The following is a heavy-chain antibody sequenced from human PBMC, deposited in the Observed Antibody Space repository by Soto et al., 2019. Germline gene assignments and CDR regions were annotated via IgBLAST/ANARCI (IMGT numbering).Heavy chain of an antibody. V-gene: IGHV3-23*01. CDR1: GFTFSSYA. Sequence: PGGSLRLSCAASGFTFSSYAMSWVRQAPGKGLEWVSAISGSGGSTYYADSVKGRFTISRDNSKNTLYLQMNSLRAEDTAVYYCAKDTVGLRFLEWPSYYFDYWGQGTLVTVSS. D-gene: IGHD3-3*01. CDR2: ISGSGGST. J-gene: IGHJ4*02. CDR3: AKDTVGLRFLEWPSYYFDY.